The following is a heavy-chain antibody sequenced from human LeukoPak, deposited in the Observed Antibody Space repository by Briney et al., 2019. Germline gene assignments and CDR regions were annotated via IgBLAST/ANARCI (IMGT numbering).Heavy chain of an antibody. CDR1: GFTFSDYY. V-gene: IGHV3-11*01. CDR3: ARADIVVVPAAIQGALGNYYYGMDV. CDR2: ISSSGSTI. D-gene: IGHD2-2*02. J-gene: IGHJ6*02. Sequence: GGSLRLSCAASGFTFSDYYMSWIRQAPGKGLEWVSYISSSGSTIYYADSVKGRFTISRDNAKNSLYLQMNSLRAEDTAVYYCARADIVVVPAAIQGALGNYYYGMDVWGQGTTVTVSS.